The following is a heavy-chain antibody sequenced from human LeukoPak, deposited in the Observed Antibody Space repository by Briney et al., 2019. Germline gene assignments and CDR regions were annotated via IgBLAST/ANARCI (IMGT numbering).Heavy chain of an antibody. V-gene: IGHV3-7*01. J-gene: IGHJ4*02. CDR1: GFTFSSYW. CDR2: IKQDGSEK. CDR3: ARGRRVAARTYYFDY. Sequence: PGGSLRLSCAASGFTFSSYWMSWVRQAPGKGLEWVANIKQDGSEKYYVDSVKGRFTISRDNAKNSLYLQMNSLRAEDTAVCYCARGRRVAARTYYFDYWGQGTLVTVSS. D-gene: IGHD6-6*01.